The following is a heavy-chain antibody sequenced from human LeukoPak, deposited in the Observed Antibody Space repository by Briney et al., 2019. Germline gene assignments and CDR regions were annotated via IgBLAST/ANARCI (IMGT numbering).Heavy chain of an antibody. J-gene: IGHJ6*02. Sequence: GGSLRLSCAASGFAFSGYSMNWVRQAPGKGLEWVSYLGPSSNAIHYADSVKGRFTISRDNAKNSLYLQMNSLRAEDTAVYYCARVTGPASYYYYGMDVWGRGTTVTVSS. V-gene: IGHV3-48*01. CDR3: ARVTGPASYYYYGMDV. CDR1: GFAFSGYS. CDR2: LGPSSNAI.